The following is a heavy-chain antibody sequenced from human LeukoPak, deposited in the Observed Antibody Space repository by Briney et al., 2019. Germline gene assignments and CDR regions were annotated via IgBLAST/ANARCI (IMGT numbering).Heavy chain of an antibody. D-gene: IGHD6-19*01. CDR1: GYTLTELS. J-gene: IGHJ3*02. CDR3: ATVMAVAGTARPLPRI. CDR2: FDPEDGET. Sequence: ASVKVSCKVSGYTLTELSMHWVRQAPGKGLEWMGGFDPEDGETIYAQKFQGRVTMTEDTSTDTAYMELGSLRSEDTAVYYCATVMAVAGTARPLPRIWGQGTMVTVSS. V-gene: IGHV1-24*01.